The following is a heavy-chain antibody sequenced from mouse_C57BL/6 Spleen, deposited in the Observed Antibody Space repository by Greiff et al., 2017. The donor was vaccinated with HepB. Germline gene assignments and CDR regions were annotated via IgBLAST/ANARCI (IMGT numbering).Heavy chain of an antibody. CDR1: GYSITSGYY. Sequence: VQLKESGPGLVKPSQSLSLTCSVTGYSITSGYYWNWIRQFPGNKLEWMGYISYDGSNNYNPSLKNRISITRDTSKNQFFLKLNSVTTEDTATYYCANYYGSSYEGYFDYWGQGTTLTVSS. CDR2: ISYDGSN. J-gene: IGHJ2*01. V-gene: IGHV3-6*01. CDR3: ANYYGSSYEGYFDY. D-gene: IGHD1-1*01.